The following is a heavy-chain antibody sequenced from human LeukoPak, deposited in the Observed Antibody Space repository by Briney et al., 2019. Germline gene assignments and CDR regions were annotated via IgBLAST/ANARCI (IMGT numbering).Heavy chain of an antibody. CDR1: GASISSGDYY. D-gene: IGHD2-2*01. J-gene: IGHJ4*02. V-gene: IGHV4-30-4*01. Sequence: SETLSLTCTVSGASISSGDYYWNWIRQPPGKGLEWIGCIYYSGSTYHNPSLKSRVTISVDTSKNQFSLKLSSVTAADTAVYYCARDQLLTFDYWGQGTLVTVSS. CDR3: ARDQLLTFDY. CDR2: IYYSGST.